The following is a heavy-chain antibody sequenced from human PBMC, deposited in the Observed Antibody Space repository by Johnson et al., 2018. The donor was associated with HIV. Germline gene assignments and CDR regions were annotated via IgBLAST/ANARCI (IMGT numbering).Heavy chain of an antibody. CDR2: IWYDGSNK. CDR1: GFTFSTYG. CDR3: TRAEWHDAFDI. J-gene: IGHJ3*02. D-gene: IGHD1-14*01. Sequence: VHLVESGGGVVQPGRSLRLSCAASGFTFSTYGMHWVRQAPGKGLEWVALIWYDGSNKYYVDSVKGRFTISRDNAKNSLYLQMNSLRAEDTAVYYCTRAEWHDAFDIWGQGTMVTVSS. V-gene: IGHV3-33*01.